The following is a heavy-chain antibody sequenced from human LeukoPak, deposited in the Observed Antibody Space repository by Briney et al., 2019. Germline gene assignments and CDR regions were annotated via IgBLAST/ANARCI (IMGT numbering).Heavy chain of an antibody. J-gene: IGHJ5*02. Sequence: SETLSPTCTVSGGSISSSSYYWGWIRQPPGKGLEWIGSIYYSGSTYYNPSLKSRVTISVDTSKNQFSLKLSSVTAADTAVYYCARHHSSSWYPNWFDPWGQGTLVTVSS. CDR3: ARHHSSSWYPNWFDP. V-gene: IGHV4-39*01. D-gene: IGHD6-13*01. CDR1: GGSISSSSYY. CDR2: IYYSGST.